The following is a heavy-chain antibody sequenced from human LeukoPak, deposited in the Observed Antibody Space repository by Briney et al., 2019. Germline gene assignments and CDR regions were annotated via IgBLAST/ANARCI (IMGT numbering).Heavy chain of an antibody. CDR1: GFTVSSDY. Sequence: PGGSLRLSCSASGFTVSSDYMSWVRQAPGKGLAGLSVIYSGGTTYYADCVKGRFTISRDNSKNTVYLQMNSLRVEDTAMYYCTRGGSVPATRSFDYWGQGTLVTVSS. V-gene: IGHV3-66*01. D-gene: IGHD6-19*01. CDR2: IYSGGTT. J-gene: IGHJ4*02. CDR3: TRGGSVPATRSFDY.